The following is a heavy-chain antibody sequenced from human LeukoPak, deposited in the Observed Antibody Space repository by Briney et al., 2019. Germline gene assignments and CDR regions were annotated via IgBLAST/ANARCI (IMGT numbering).Heavy chain of an antibody. CDR1: GFTFSDYF. J-gene: IGHJ4*02. CDR3: ARAAYCGSDCYYYFDC. CDR2: TSSSGRAI. Sequence: GGSLRLSCAASGFTFSDYFLSWFRRAPGKGLEWISHTSSSGRAIYYADSVRGRFTISRDNAQNSLYLQMNSLRDEDSAVYYCARAAYCGSDCYYYFDCWGQGTLVTISS. D-gene: IGHD2-21*02. V-gene: IGHV3-11*01.